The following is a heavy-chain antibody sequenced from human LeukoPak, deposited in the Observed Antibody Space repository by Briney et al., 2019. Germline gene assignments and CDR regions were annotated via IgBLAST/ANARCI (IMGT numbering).Heavy chain of an antibody. Sequence: GGSLRLSCAASGFTFSHYGLHWVRQAPGKGLEWVAVIWSDGANKYYTDSVKGRFTISRDDSMKTLYLQMDSLRAEDTAIYFCARDAQRGFDYSNSLQYWGQGSLVTVSA. CDR1: GFTFSHYG. V-gene: IGHV3-33*01. J-gene: IGHJ4*02. D-gene: IGHD4-11*01. CDR3: ARDAQRGFDYSNSLQY. CDR2: IWSDGANK.